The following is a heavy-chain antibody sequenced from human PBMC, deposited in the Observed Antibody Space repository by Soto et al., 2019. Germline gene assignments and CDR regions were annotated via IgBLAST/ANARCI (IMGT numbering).Heavy chain of an antibody. CDR1: GGTFSSYA. V-gene: IGHV1-69*13. D-gene: IGHD2-15*01. J-gene: IGHJ6*02. CDR3: ARDHCSGGSCYSYYYYGMDV. Sequence: SVKVSCKASGGTFSSYAISWVRQAPGQGLEWMGGIIPIFGTANYAQKFQGRVTITADESTSTAYMELSSLRSEDTAVYYCARDHCSGGSCYSYYYYGMDVWGQGTTV. CDR2: IIPIFGTA.